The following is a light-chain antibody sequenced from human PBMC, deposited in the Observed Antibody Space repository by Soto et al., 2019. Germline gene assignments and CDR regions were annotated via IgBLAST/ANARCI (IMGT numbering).Light chain of an antibody. V-gene: IGLV2-23*01. CDR1: SSDVGRYNL. CDR3: CSYAGNSGYV. CDR2: EGS. J-gene: IGLJ1*01. Sequence: QSALTQPASVSGSPGQSITISCSGTSSDVGRYNLVSWYQHHPGKAPKVIIYEGSKRPSGVSNRFSSSKSGNTASLTIFGLQAEDEGDYYCCSYAGNSGYVFGTGTKVTVL.